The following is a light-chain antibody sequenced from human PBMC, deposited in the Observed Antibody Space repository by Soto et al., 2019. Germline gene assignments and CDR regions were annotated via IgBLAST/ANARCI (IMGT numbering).Light chain of an antibody. J-gene: IGKJ2*01. CDR3: QQYKDYVYT. CDR1: QTVERW. Sequence: DIQMTQSPSTLSASVGDRVIITCRASQTVERWMAWYQQKPGKAPKLLISDVSTLERGVASRFSGSGSAIEFTLTISGLQPDDFATYYCQQYKDYVYTFGQGTKVESK. CDR2: DVS. V-gene: IGKV1-5*01.